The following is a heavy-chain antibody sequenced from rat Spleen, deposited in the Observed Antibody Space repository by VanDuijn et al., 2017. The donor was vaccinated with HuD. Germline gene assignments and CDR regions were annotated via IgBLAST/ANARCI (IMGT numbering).Heavy chain of an antibody. CDR3: TRGYYFDY. J-gene: IGHJ2*01. Sequence: EVQVVESGGGIVQPGRSMKLSCAASGFTFSNYDMVWVRQAPTKGLKWVASISYDGSTPYYRDSVKGRLTISRDNAKSTLYLQMDSLRSEDTATYYCTRGYYFDYWGQGVMVTVSS. CDR2: ISYDGSTP. CDR1: GFTFSNYD. V-gene: IGHV5-7*01.